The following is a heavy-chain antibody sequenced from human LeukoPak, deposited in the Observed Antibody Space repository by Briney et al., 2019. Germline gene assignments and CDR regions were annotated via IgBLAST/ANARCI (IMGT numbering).Heavy chain of an antibody. CDR3: ARWSGGERAFDI. V-gene: IGHV4-61*01. J-gene: IGHJ3*02. CDR2: FYYSGST. D-gene: IGHD4-23*01. Sequence: NPSETLSLTCTVSGGSISSGSYYWSWIRQSPGKGLEWIGYFYYSGSTNYTPSLKSRLTVSADTSKNQFSLKLSSVTAADTAVYYCARWSGGERAFDIWGQGTTVTVSS. CDR1: GGSISSGSYY.